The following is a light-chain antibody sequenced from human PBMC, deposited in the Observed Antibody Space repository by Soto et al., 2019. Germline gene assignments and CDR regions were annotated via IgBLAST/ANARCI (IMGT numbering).Light chain of an antibody. Sequence: QSALTQPASVSGSPGQSITISCTGTNSDVGRYNLVSWYQHHPGKAPKLVIYEDNKRPSGISERFSVSKSGNTASLTISGLESEDEGQYYCCSYAPGSTWVFGGGTKLTVL. CDR3: CSYAPGSTWV. CDR1: NSDVGRYNL. V-gene: IGLV2-23*01. CDR2: EDN. J-gene: IGLJ3*02.